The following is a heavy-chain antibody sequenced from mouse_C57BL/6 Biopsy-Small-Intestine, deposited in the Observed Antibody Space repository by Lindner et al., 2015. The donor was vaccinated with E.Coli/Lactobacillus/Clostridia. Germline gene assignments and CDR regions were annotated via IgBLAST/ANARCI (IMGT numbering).Heavy chain of an antibody. J-gene: IGHJ2*01. CDR3: ARNWAYYFDY. V-gene: IGHV1-63*01. Sequence: VQLQESGAELVRPGTSVKMSCKASGYTFTNYWIGWAKQRPGHGLEWIGDIYPGGGYTNYNEKFKGKATLTADKSSSTAYMQLNSLTSEDSAVYYCARNWAYYFDYWGQGTTLTVSS. CDR2: IYPGGGYT. CDR1: GYTFTNYW. D-gene: IGHD4-1*01.